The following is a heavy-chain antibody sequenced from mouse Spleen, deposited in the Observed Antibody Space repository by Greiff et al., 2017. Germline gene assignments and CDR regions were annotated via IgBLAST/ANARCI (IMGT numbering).Heavy chain of an antibody. J-gene: IGHJ1*01. V-gene: IGHV2-5-1*01. D-gene: IGHD1-1*01. CDR1: GFSLTSYG. Sequence: VQLQQSGPSLVQPSQSLSITCTVSGFSLTSYGVHWVRQSPGKGLEWLGVIWRGGSTDYNAAFMSRLSITKDNSKSQVFFKMNSLQADDTAIYYCAKGDYGSSYWYFDVWGAGTTVTVSS. CDR3: AKGDYGSSYWYFDV. CDR2: IWRGGST.